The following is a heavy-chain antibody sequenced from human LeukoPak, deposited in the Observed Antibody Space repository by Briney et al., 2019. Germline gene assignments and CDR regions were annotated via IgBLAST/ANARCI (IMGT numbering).Heavy chain of an antibody. CDR3: AGLPYWSYYDSSGYYPP. CDR1: GGTFSSYA. D-gene: IGHD3-22*01. CDR2: IIPIFGTA. V-gene: IGHV1-69*06. Sequence: SVKVSCKASGGTFSSYAISWVRQAPGQGLEWMGRIIPIFGTANYAQKFQGRVTITADKSTSTAYMELSSLRSEDTAVYYCAGLPYWSYYDSSGYYPPWGQGTLVTVSS. J-gene: IGHJ5*02.